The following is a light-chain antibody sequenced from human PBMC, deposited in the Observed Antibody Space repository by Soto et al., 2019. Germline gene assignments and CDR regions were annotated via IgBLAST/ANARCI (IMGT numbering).Light chain of an antibody. CDR2: AAS. J-gene: IGKJ5*01. V-gene: IGKV1-8*01. CDR3: QQYYSYPRS. CDR1: QGISSY. Sequence: IQMTQSPSTLSASVGDRVTITCRASQGISSYLAWYQQKPGKAPKLLIYAASTLQSGVPSRFSGSGSGTDFTLTISCLQSEDFATYYCQQYYSYPRSFGQGTRLEIK.